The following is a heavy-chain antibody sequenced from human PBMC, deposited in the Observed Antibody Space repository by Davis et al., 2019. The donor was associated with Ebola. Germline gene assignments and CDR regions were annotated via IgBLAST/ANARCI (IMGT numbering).Heavy chain of an antibody. D-gene: IGHD3-9*01. J-gene: IGHJ2*01. Sequence: PSETLSLTCTVSGGSISSGSYYWSWIRQPAGKGLEWIGHIYTSGSTNYNPSLKSRVTISVDTSKNQFSVKLSSVTAADTAVYYCARFHYDILTGIDSWYFDLWGRGTLVTVSS. CDR2: IYTSGST. V-gene: IGHV4-61*09. CDR3: ARFHYDILTGIDSWYFDL. CDR1: GGSISSGSYY.